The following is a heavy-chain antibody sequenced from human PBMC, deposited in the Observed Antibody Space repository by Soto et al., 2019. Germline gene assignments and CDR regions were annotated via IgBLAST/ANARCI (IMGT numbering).Heavy chain of an antibody. D-gene: IGHD6-13*01. J-gene: IGHJ6*02. CDR2: INHSGST. CDR3: AGRGAKRYSRSWYYYYGMDV. V-gene: IGHV4-34*01. CDR1: GGSFSGYY. Sequence: SETLSLTCAVYGGSFSGYYWSWIRQPPGKGLEWIGEINHSGSTNYNPSPRSRVTISVDTSKNPFSVKLSSVTAADTAVYYCAGRGAKRYSRSWYYYYGMDVWGQGTTVTVSS.